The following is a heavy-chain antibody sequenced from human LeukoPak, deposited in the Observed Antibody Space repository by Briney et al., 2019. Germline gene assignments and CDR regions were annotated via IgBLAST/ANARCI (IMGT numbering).Heavy chain of an antibody. D-gene: IGHD2-8*01. J-gene: IGHJ4*02. V-gene: IGHV3-53*04. CDR2: IYSNGIT. CDR3: AGGSVLMVYYA. CDR1: GFTVSSNY. Sequence: GGSLRLSSAASGFTVSSNYMTWVRQAPGKGLEWVSLIYSNGITYYADSVEGRFTISRHNSKNTLYLQMNSLRVEDTAVYYCAGGSVLMVYYAWGQGTLVTVSS.